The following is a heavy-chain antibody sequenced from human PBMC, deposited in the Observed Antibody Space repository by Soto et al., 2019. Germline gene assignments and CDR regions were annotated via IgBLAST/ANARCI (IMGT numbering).Heavy chain of an antibody. J-gene: IGHJ4*02. CDR1: GGSFSGYY. D-gene: IGHD6-13*01. Sequence: SETLSLTCAVYGGSFSGYYWSWIRQPPGKGLEWIGEINHSGSTNYNPSLKSRVTISVDTSKNQFSLKLSSVTAADTAVYYCAGTSRNETEYSSSWANDYWGQGTLVTVSS. V-gene: IGHV4-34*01. CDR2: INHSGST. CDR3: AGTSRNETEYSSSWANDY.